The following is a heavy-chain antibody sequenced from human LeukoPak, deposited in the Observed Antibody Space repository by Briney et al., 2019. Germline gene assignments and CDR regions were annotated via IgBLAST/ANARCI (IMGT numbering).Heavy chain of an antibody. CDR3: ARDHYDSSGYDY. CDR2: MNPNSGNT. V-gene: IGHV1-8*03. CDR1: GYTFTSYD. J-gene: IGHJ4*02. D-gene: IGHD3-22*01. Sequence: ASVKVSCKASGYTFTSYDINWVRQATGQGLEWMGWMNPNSGNTGYAQKFQGRVTITRNTSISTAYMELSRLRSEDTAVYYCARDHYDSSGYDYWGQGTLVTVSS.